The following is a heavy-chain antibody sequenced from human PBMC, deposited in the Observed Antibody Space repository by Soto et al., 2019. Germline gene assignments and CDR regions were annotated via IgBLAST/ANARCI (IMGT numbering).Heavy chain of an antibody. D-gene: IGHD3-9*01. CDR3: ARDVGLDSADFFAY. V-gene: IGHV3-23*01. J-gene: IGHJ4*02. Sequence: PGGSLRLSCTASGFTFSSYGMGWVRQAPGKGLQWVSTIRGDGGQTHYTDSMKGRFSISRDNSKNTVYLQMDSLRAEDTAMYFCARDVGLDSADFFAYWGQGTQVPVPS. CDR2: IRGDGGQT. CDR1: GFTFSSYG.